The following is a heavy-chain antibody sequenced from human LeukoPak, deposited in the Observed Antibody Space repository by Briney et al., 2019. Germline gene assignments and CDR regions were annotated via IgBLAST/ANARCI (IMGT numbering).Heavy chain of an antibody. J-gene: IGHJ4*02. CDR2: IYYSGNT. CDR3: ATRPARGSGPYYPYFDY. D-gene: IGHD3-22*01. Sequence: PSETLSLTCTVSGGSISGSYWSWIRQPPGKGLEWIGYIYYSGNTNYNPSLKSRVTISVDTSKTQFSLKLASVTAADTAVYYCATRPARGSGPYYPYFDYWGQGALVTVSS. CDR1: GGSISGSY. V-gene: IGHV4-59*12.